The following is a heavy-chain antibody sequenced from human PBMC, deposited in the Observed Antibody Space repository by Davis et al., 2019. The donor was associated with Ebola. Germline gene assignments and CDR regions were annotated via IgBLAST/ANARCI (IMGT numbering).Heavy chain of an antibody. D-gene: IGHD6-19*01. Sequence: PGGSLRLSCAASGFTFSSYAMSWVRQAPGKGLEWVSAISGSGGSTYYADSVKGRFTISRDNSKNTLYLQMNSLRAEDTALYYCAKVVYVAGNNWFDPWGQGTLVTVSS. CDR3: AKVVYVAGNNWFDP. CDR2: ISGSGGST. CDR1: GFTFSSYA. V-gene: IGHV3-23*01. J-gene: IGHJ5*02.